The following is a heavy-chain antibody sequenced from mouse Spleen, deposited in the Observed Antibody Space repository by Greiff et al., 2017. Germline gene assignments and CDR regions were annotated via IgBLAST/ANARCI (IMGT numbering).Heavy chain of an antibody. CDR3: ARSPLRYPY. CDR1: GYTFTSYW. CDR2: IDPSDSYT. J-gene: IGHJ2*01. D-gene: IGHD1-1*01. Sequence: VQLQQPGAELVMPGASVKLSCKASGYTFTSYWMHWVKQRPGQGLEWIGEIDPSDSYTNYNQKFKGKATLTVDKSSSTAYMQLSSLTSEDSAVYYCARSPLRYPYWGQGTTLTVSS. V-gene: IGHV1-69*01.